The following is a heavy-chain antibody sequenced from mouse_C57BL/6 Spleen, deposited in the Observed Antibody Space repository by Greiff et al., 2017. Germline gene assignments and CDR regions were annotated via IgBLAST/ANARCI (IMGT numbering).Heavy chain of an antibody. Sequence: VQLQQPGAELVMPGASVKLSCKASGYTFTSYWMHWVKQRPGQGLEWIGEIDPSDSYTNYNQKFKGKSTLTVDKSSRTAYMQLSSLTSEDSAVYYCARCHYYGSSLCYFDYWGQGTTLTVSS. D-gene: IGHD1-1*01. CDR2: IDPSDSYT. V-gene: IGHV1-69*01. CDR1: GYTFTSYW. J-gene: IGHJ2*01. CDR3: ARCHYYGSSLCYFDY.